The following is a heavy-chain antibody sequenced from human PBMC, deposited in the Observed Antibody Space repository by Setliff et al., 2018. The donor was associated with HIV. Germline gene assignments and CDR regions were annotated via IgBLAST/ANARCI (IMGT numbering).Heavy chain of an antibody. CDR1: GFPFSDVW. CDR3: VTDHLFRALENRGPNGYGFDV. CDR2: IRGKTDGGIT. J-gene: IGHJ3*01. D-gene: IGHD3-10*01. V-gene: IGHV3-15*01. Sequence: PGGSLRLSCAASGFPFSDVWMNWVRQAPGKGLEWVGRIRGKTDGGITELAAPVKGRFTISRDDSKNVVYLQMNSLKTEDTAVYHCVTDHLFRALENRGPNGYGFDVWGQGAMVTVSS.